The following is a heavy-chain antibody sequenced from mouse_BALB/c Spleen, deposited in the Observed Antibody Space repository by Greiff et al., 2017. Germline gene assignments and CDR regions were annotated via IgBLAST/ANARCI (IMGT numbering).Heavy chain of an antibody. CDR3: ARKDYGSLLDY. D-gene: IGHD1-1*01. CDR1: GYSFTDYN. Sequence: VQLQQSGPELVKPGASVKVSCKASGYSFTDYNMYWVKQSHGKSLEWIGYIDPYNDGTKYNEKFKGKATLTSDKSSSTAYMELSSLTSEDSAVYYCARKDYGSLLDYWGQGTTLTVSS. CDR2: IDPYNDGT. V-gene: IGHV1S135*01. J-gene: IGHJ2*01.